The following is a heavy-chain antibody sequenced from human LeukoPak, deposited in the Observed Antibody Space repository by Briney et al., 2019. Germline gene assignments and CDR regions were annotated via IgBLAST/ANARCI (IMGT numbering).Heavy chain of an antibody. CDR1: GFSFSSYA. V-gene: IGHV3-30*18. CDR3: AKVGIAVADFDY. Sequence: GGSLRLSCAASGFSFSSYAMSWVRQAPGKGLEWVAIISYDGSNKYYADSVKGRFTISRDNSKNTLYLQMNSLRAEDTAVYYCAKVGIAVADFDYWGQGTLVTVSS. D-gene: IGHD6-19*01. CDR2: ISYDGSNK. J-gene: IGHJ4*02.